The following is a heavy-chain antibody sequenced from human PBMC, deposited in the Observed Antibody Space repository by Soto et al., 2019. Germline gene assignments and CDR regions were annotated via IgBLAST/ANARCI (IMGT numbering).Heavy chain of an antibody. CDR2: IWYDGSNK. CDR1: GFTFSSYG. D-gene: IGHD2-15*01. V-gene: IGHV3-33*01. CDR3: ARGGPIGYCSGGSCYSTDNWFDP. Sequence: GGSLRLSCAASGFTFSSYGMHWVRQAPGKGLEWVAVIWYDGSNKYYADSVKGRFTISRDNSKNTLYLQMNSLRAEDTAVYYCARGGPIGYCSGGSCYSTDNWFDPWGQGTLVTVSS. J-gene: IGHJ5*02.